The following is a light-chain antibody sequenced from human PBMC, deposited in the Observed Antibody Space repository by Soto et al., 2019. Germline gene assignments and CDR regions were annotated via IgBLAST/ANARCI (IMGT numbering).Light chain of an antibody. V-gene: IGKV3-20*01. CDR2: GAS. J-gene: IGKJ4*01. CDR3: QQYDSSMLT. Sequence: EVVLTQSPGTLSLSPGERATLSCRASHSVSSSYLVWYQQKPGQAPRLLIYGASTRATGVPDRFSGSGSGTDFTLTISRLEPEDFAVYYCQQYDSSMLTFGGGTKVEI. CDR1: HSVSSSY.